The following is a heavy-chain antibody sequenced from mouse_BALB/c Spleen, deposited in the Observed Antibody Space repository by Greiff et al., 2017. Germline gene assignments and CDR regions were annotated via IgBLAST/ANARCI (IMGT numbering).Heavy chain of an antibody. D-gene: IGHD2-3*01. CDR2: IDPSDSYT. Sequence: VQLHQPGAELVKPGASVKLSCKASGYTFTSYWMHWVKQRPGQGLEWIGEIDPSDSYTNYNQKFKGKATLTVDKSSSTAYMQLSSLTSEDSAVYYCARVYDGYYEAMDYWGQGTSVTVSS. CDR3: ARVYDGYYEAMDY. CDR1: GYTFTSYW. V-gene: IGHV1-69*02. J-gene: IGHJ4*01.